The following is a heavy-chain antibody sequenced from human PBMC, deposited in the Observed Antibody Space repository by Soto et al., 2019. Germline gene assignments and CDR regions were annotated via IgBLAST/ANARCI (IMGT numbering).Heavy chain of an antibody. CDR2: IYYSGRT. V-gene: IGHV4-39*02. CDR3: ARRGGYSYGNFDY. CDR1: GGSISSSGYY. J-gene: IGHJ4*02. Sequence: SETLSLTCTVSGGSISSSGYYWDWIRQPPGKGLEWIGNIYYSGRTSYNPSLKSRVTISIETSTNHFSLKMRSVTAADTAVYYCARRGGYSYGNFDYWGQGTLVTVSS. D-gene: IGHD5-18*01.